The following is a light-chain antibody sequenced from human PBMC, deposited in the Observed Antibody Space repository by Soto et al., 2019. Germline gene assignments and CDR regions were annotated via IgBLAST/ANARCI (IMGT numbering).Light chain of an antibody. Sequence: DIQLTQSPSSLSASVGDRISITCRASQRISTYLNWYQQKPGKAPELVIYTASSLHSGVPSRFSGNGSGTDFTLTISSLLPEDFATYYCQQHYNTPWTFGQGTKVEV. CDR3: QQHYNTPWT. V-gene: IGKV1-39*01. J-gene: IGKJ1*01. CDR2: TAS. CDR1: QRISTY.